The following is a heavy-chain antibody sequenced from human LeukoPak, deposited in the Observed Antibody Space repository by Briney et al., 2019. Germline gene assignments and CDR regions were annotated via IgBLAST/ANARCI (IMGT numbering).Heavy chain of an antibody. V-gene: IGHV3-66*02. CDR2: IYSGGST. CDR1: GFTFSTYG. D-gene: IGHD5-12*01. CDR3: ARDSGDVDY. J-gene: IGHJ4*02. Sequence: PWGSLRLSCAASGFTFSTYGLSWVRQSPGKGLEWVSVIYSGGSTYYADSVKGRFTISRDNSKNTLYLQMNSLRAEDTAVYYCARDSGDVDYWGQGTLVTVSS.